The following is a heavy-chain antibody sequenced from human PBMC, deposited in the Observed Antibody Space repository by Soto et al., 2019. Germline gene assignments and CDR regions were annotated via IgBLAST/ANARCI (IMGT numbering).Heavy chain of an antibody. CDR3: VRALSGLLFEDAFDI. V-gene: IGHV4-30-4*01. J-gene: IGHJ3*02. D-gene: IGHD2-21*02. CDR2: IYYSGGT. CDR1: GGSISSGDYY. Sequence: SETLSLTCTVSGGSISSGDYYWSWIRQPPGKGLEWIGYIYYSGGTYYNPSLKSRVTISVDTSKNQFSLKLSSVTAADTAVYYCVRALSGLLFEDAFDIWGQGTMVTVSS.